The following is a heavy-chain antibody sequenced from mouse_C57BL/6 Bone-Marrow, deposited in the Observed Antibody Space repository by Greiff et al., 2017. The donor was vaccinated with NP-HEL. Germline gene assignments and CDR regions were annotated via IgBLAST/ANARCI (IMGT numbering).Heavy chain of an antibody. V-gene: IGHV1-15*01. Sequence: QVQLQQPGAELVRPGASVTLSCKASGYTFTDYEMHWVKQTPGHGLEWIGVIHPETGGTAYNQKFKGKAILTVDKSSSTAYMQLRSLTSEDSAVYYCAREGYDDYYEVWGKGTTLTVSS. CDR1: GYTFTDYE. D-gene: IGHD2-3*01. CDR3: AREGYDDYYEV. CDR2: IHPETGGT. J-gene: IGHJ1*03.